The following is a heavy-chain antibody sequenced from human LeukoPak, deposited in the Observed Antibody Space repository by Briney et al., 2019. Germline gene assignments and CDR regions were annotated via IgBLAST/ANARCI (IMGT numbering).Heavy chain of an antibody. CDR1: GGSISSYY. CDR2: IYYSGST. D-gene: IGHD3-22*01. J-gene: IGHJ5*02. CDR3: ARAPKSYDSSGYDWFDP. V-gene: IGHV4-59*01. Sequence: SETLSLTCTVSGGSISSYYWSWIRQPPGKGLEWIGYIYYSGSTNYNPSLKSRVTISVDTSKNQFSLKLSSVTAADTAVYYCARAPKSYDSSGYDWFDPWGQGTLVTVSS.